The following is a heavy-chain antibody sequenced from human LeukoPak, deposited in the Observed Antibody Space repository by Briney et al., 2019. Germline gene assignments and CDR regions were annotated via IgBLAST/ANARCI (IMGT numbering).Heavy chain of an antibody. CDR2: INPNSGGT. CDR1: GYTFTGYY. D-gene: IGHD5-12*01. CDR3: ARGGYSGYENFDY. V-gene: IGHV1-2*02. Sequence: ASVKVCCKVSGYTFTGYYMQWVRQAPGQGLEWMRWINPNSGGTNYAQKFQGRVTMTRDTSISTAYMELSRLRSDDTAVYYCARGGYSGYENFDYWGQGTLVTVSS. J-gene: IGHJ4*02.